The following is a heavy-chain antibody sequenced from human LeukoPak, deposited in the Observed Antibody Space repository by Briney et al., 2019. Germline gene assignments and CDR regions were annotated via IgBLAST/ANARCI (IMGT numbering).Heavy chain of an antibody. D-gene: IGHD6-13*01. J-gene: IGHJ4*02. CDR1: GFTFSSYS. V-gene: IGHV3-48*01. CDR3: ARYWSSWSADY. CDR2: INSRSSTI. Sequence: GGSLRLSCAASGFTFSSYSMNWVRQAPGKGLEWVSYINSRSSTIYYADSVMGRFTISRDSAKNSLYLQMNSLRAEDSAVYYCARYWSSWSADYWGQGTLVTVSS.